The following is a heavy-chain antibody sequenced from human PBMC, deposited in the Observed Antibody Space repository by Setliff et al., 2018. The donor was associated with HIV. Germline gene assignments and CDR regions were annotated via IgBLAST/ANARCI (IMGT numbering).Heavy chain of an antibody. Sequence: SETLSLTCAVYGGSFSSYYWSWIRQPPGKGLQWIGEIYQNGLTNYSPSLKSRVSMSLDKSKNQFSLKMTSVTAADTAVYYCVRAGDYYDSTGARAGFDFWGQGTRVTVSS. CDR2: IYQNGLT. V-gene: IGHV4-34*01. J-gene: IGHJ3*01. D-gene: IGHD3-22*01. CDR3: VRAGDYYDSTGARAGFDF. CDR1: GGSFSSYY.